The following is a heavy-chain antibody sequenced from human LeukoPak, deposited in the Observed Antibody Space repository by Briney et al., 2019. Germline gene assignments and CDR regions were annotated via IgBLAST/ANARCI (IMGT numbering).Heavy chain of an antibody. Sequence: GRSLRLSCAASGFSFSHYAMHWVRQAPGNGLEWVAVIWYDGSNKYYADSVKGRFTISRDNSKNTLYLQMNSLRAEDTAVYYCARDISSRHFDHLGQGTLVTVSS. V-gene: IGHV3-33*08. D-gene: IGHD6-6*01. CDR2: IWYDGSNK. J-gene: IGHJ4*02. CDR1: GFSFSHYA. CDR3: ARDISSRHFDH.